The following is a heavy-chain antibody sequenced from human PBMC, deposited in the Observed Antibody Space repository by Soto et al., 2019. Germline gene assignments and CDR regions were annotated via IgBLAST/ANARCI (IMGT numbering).Heavy chain of an antibody. CDR3: ARYYCTSDTCYYFDS. J-gene: IGHJ4*02. V-gene: IGHV4-59*01. Sequence: PSETLSLTCTVSGGSISGYYWSWIRQTPGKGLEWIGYLYSTGSTNYNPSLRSRVSFSVDTSKNQFSLKLSSVTAADTAVYYCARYYCTSDTCYYFDSWGQGTLVTVSS. D-gene: IGHD2-2*01. CDR1: GGSISGYY. CDR2: LYSTGST.